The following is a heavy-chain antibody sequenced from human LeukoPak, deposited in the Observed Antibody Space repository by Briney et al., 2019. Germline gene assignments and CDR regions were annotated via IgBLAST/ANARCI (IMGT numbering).Heavy chain of an antibody. V-gene: IGHV4-59*01. J-gene: IGHJ6*02. CDR3: ARDDSAAGGLYGMDV. D-gene: IGHD6-13*01. Sequence: SETLSLTCTVSGGSISSYYWSWIRQPPGKGLEWIGYIYYSGSTNYNPSLKSRVTISVDTSKNQFSLKLSSVTAADTAVYYCARDDSAAGGLYGMDVWGQGTTVTVSS. CDR1: GGSISSYY. CDR2: IYYSGST.